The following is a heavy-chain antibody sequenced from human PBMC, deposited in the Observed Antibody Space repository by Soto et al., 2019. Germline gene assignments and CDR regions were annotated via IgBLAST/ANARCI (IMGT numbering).Heavy chain of an antibody. V-gene: IGHV4-34*01. J-gene: IGHJ4*02. CDR2: INHSGST. CDR1: GGSFSGYY. CDR3: AIISYYDILTGYTPADY. D-gene: IGHD3-9*01. Sequence: PSETLSLTCAVYGGSFSGYYWSWIRQPPGKGLEWIGEINHSGSTNYNPSLKSRVTISVDTSKNQFSLKLSSVTAADTAVYYCAIISYYDILTGYTPADYWGQGTLVTVSS.